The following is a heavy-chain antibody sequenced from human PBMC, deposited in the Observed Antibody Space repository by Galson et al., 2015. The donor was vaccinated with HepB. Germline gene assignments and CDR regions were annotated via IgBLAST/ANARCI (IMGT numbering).Heavy chain of an antibody. CDR3: ARDGYSSRWFDP. Sequence: SETLSLTCAVYGGSFSGYYWSWIRQPPGKGLEWIGEINHSGSTNYNPSLKSRVTISVDTSKNQFSLKLSSVTAADTAVYYCARDGYSSRWFDPWGQGTLVTVSS. CDR2: INHSGST. V-gene: IGHV4-34*01. CDR1: GGSFSGYY. J-gene: IGHJ5*02. D-gene: IGHD6-13*01.